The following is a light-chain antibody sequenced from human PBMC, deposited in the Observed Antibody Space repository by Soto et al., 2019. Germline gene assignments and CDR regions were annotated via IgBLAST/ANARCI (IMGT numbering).Light chain of an antibody. V-gene: IGKV3-20*01. CDR3: QQYSSSPWT. J-gene: IGKJ1*01. Sequence: EIVLTQSPGTLSLSPGERATLSCRASQSVTSRYLVWYQQKPGQAPRLLIYGASSRATGIPDRFSGSGSGTDFTLTISRLEPEDFAVYYCQQYSSSPWTFGQGTKVEVK. CDR2: GAS. CDR1: QSVTSRY.